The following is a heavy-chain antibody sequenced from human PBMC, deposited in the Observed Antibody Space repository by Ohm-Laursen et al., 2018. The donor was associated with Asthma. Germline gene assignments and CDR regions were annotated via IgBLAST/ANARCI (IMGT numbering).Heavy chain of an antibody. CDR1: GFTFSDYY. Sequence: GSLRLSCSASGFTFSDYYMSWIRQAPGKGLEWVSYISSSGSTIYYADSVKGRFTISRDNAKNSLYLQMNSLRAEDTAVYYCARASYYDSSGYPDRLGYYFDYWGQGTLVTVSS. V-gene: IGHV3-11*01. CDR3: ARASYYDSSGYPDRLGYYFDY. D-gene: IGHD3-22*01. J-gene: IGHJ4*02. CDR2: ISSSGSTI.